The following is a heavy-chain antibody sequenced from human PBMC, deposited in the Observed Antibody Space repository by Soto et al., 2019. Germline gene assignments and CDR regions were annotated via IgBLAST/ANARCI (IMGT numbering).Heavy chain of an antibody. Sequence: GASVKVSCKASGGTFSSYAISWVRQAPGQGLEWMGGIIPIFGTANYAQKFQGRVTITADESTSTAYMELSSLRSEDTAVYYCARTYYDDSSGYYPDYWGQGTLVTVSS. CDR2: IIPIFGTA. V-gene: IGHV1-69*13. D-gene: IGHD3-22*01. CDR1: GGTFSSYA. J-gene: IGHJ4*02. CDR3: ARTYYDDSSGYYPDY.